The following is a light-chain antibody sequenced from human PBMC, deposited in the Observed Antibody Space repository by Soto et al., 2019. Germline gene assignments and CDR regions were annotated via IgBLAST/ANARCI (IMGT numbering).Light chain of an antibody. CDR3: QQYNSYPWT. V-gene: IGKV1-5*03. CDR2: KAS. Sequence: DTQMTQSPSTLSASIGDRVTITCRASQGITTWLAWYQQKPGKAPKLLIFKASSLQTGVPSRFSGSGSGTEFTLTISSLQPDDSATYYCQQYNSYPWTFGQGTKVEIK. CDR1: QGITTW. J-gene: IGKJ1*01.